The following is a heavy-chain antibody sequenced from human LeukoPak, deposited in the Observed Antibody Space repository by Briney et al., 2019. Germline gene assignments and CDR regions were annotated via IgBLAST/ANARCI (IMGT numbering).Heavy chain of an antibody. CDR3: ARDLMYGSGSYAADY. CDR2: INPNSGGT. Sequence: GASVKVSCKASGYTLTGYYMHWVRQAPGQGLEWMGWINPNSGGTNYAQKFQGWVTMTRDTSISTAYMELSRLRSDDTAVYYCARDLMYGSGSYAADYWGQGTLVTVSS. CDR1: GYTLTGYY. J-gene: IGHJ4*02. D-gene: IGHD3-10*01. V-gene: IGHV1-2*04.